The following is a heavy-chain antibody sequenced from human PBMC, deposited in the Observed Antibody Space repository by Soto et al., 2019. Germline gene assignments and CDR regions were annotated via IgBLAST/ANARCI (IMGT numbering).Heavy chain of an antibody. J-gene: IGHJ4*02. CDR1: GGSISSSSYY. D-gene: IGHD6-6*01. CDR3: ARGYSSSSAFDY. CDR2: IYYSGST. Sequence: SETLSLTCTVSGGSISSSSYYWGWIRQPPGKGLEWIGSIYYSGSTYYNPSLKSRVTISVDTSKNQFSLKLSSVTAADTAVYYCARGYSSSSAFDYWGQGTLVTVSS. V-gene: IGHV4-39*01.